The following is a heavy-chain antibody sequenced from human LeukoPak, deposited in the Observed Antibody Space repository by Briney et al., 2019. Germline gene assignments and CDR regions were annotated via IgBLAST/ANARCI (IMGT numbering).Heavy chain of an antibody. D-gene: IGHD5-18*01. CDR3: AAQLRLDAFDI. CDR1: GGTFSSYA. CDR2: ITPIFGTA. Sequence: SVKVSCKASGGTFSSYAISWVRQAPGQGLEWMGGITPIFGTANYAQKFQGRVTITADKSTSTAYMELSSLRSEDTAVYYCAAQLRLDAFDIWGQGTMVTVSS. V-gene: IGHV1-69*06. J-gene: IGHJ3*02.